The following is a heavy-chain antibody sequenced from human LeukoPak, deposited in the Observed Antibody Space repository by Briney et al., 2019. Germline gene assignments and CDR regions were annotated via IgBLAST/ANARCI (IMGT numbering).Heavy chain of an antibody. CDR1: GGSISSGGYY. CDR2: IYYSGST. J-gene: IGHJ4*02. V-gene: IGHV4-31*03. CDR3: AREGYYYDSSGYRD. D-gene: IGHD3-22*01. Sequence: SQTLSLTCNVSGGSISSGGYYWSWIRQHPGKGLEWIGYIYYSGSTYYNPSLKSRVTISVDTSKNQFSLKLSSVTAADTAVYYCAREGYYYDSSGYRDWGQGTLVTVSS.